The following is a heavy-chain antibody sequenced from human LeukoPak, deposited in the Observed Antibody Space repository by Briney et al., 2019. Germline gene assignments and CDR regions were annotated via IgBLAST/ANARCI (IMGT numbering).Heavy chain of an antibody. CDR2: IYYSGST. CDR3: ARVPAVAGISSDYFDY. CDR1: GGSISSGDYY. D-gene: IGHD6-19*01. Sequence: PSQTLSLTCTVSGGSISSGDYYWSWIRQPPGKGLEWIGYIYYSGSTYYNPSLKSRVTISVDTSKNQFSLKLSSVTAADTAVYYCARVPAVAGISSDYFDYWGQGTLVTVSS. V-gene: IGHV4-30-4*01. J-gene: IGHJ4*02.